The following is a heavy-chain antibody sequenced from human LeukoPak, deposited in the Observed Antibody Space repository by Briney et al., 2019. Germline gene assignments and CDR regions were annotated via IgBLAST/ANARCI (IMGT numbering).Heavy chain of an antibody. J-gene: IGHJ4*02. CDR2: INWNGGST. V-gene: IGHV3-20*04. Sequence: GGSLRLSCAASGFTFDDYGMSWVRQAPGKGLEWVSGINWNGGSTGYADSVKGRFTISRDNSKNTLYLQMNSLRAEDTAVYYCAKSSYYYDSSGYLHFDYWGQGTLVTVSS. CDR3: AKSSYYYDSSGYLHFDY. CDR1: GFTFDDYG. D-gene: IGHD3-22*01.